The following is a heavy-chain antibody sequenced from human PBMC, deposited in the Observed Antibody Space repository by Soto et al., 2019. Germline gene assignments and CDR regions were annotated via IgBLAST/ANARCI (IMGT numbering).Heavy chain of an antibody. CDR3: ARDSAPPSPLLLRFPHY. Sequence: QVQLVQSGAEVKKPGASVKVSCKASGYTFTSYAMHWVRQAPGQSLEWMGWINAGNVNTKYSQKFQGRVNITRDTSASTAYMELSSLRYEDTAVYYCARDSAPPSPLLLRFPHYWGQGNLVTVSS. D-gene: IGHD2-15*01. J-gene: IGHJ4*02. CDR2: INAGNVNT. CDR1: GYTFTSYA. V-gene: IGHV1-3*01.